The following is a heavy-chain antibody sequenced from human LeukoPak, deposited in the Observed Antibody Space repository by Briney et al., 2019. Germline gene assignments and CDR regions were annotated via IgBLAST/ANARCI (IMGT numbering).Heavy chain of an antibody. CDR1: GFTFSSYE. J-gene: IGHJ4*02. CDR3: ARASQTYSNDYAAWAY. Sequence: EGSLRLSCAASGFTFSSYEMNWVRQAPGKGLEWVSYIDNSGSTKYYTDSVRGRFTISRDNAKNSLYLQMNSLRAEDTAVYYCARASQTYSNDYAAWAYWGQGTLVTVSS. D-gene: IGHD3-22*01. V-gene: IGHV3-48*03. CDR2: IDNSGSTK.